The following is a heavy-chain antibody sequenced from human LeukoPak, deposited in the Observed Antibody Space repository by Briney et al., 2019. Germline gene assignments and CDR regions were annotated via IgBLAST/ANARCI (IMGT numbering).Heavy chain of an antibody. D-gene: IGHD3-22*01. CDR2: ISGSGGST. CDR3: LDSSGYYNDY. V-gene: IGHV3-23*01. J-gene: IGHJ4*02. Sequence: GGSLRLSCAPSGFNFSNYVMSCVRQAPGGGREWVSAISGSGGSTYYADSVKGRFTISRDNSKNTLYLQMNSLRAEDTAVYYCLDSSGYYNDYWGQGTLVTVSS. CDR1: GFNFSNYV.